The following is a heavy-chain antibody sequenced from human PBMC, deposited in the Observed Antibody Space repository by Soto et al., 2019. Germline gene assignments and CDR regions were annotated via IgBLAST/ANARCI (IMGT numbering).Heavy chain of an antibody. D-gene: IGHD2-21*02. CDR1: GGTFSSYA. J-gene: IGHJ6*02. CDR2: IIPIFGTA. CDR3: ARGGIRIVVVTAIPDGMDV. V-gene: IGHV1-69*13. Sequence: GASVKVSCKASGGTFSSYAISWVRQAPGQGLEWMGGIIPIFGTANYAQKFQGRVTITADESTSTAYMELSSLRSEDTAVYYCARGGIRIVVVTAIPDGMDVWGQGTTVTVSS.